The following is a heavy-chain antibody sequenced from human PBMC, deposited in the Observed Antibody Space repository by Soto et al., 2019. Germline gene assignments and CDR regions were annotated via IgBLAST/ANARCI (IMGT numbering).Heavy chain of an antibody. J-gene: IGHJ4*02. CDR1: GFIFSEST. Sequence: GGSLRLSCSASGFIFSESTIYWVRQVPGKGLEAISAVSTSGRSTYYADSVKDRFTISRDNSKNTLFLQMGSLRPEDTSIYYCVKQAHGLDGVAFDYWGQGTQVTVSS. CDR3: VKQAHGLDGVAFDY. V-gene: IGHV3-64D*06. CDR2: VSTSGRST. D-gene: IGHD2-15*01.